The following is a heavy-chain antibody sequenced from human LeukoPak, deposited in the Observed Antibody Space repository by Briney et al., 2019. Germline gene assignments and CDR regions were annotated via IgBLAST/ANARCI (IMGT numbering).Heavy chain of an antibody. V-gene: IGHV3-30*18. CDR2: ISYDGSNK. CDR1: GFTFSSYG. CDR3: AKDRSPATVVTEYFDY. J-gene: IGHJ4*02. Sequence: GRSLRLSCAASGFTFSSYGMHWVRQAPGKGLEWVAVISYDGSNKYYADSVKGRFTISRDSAKDSLFLQMNSLRAEDTAVYYCAKDRSPATVVTEYFDYWGQGTLVTVSS. D-gene: IGHD4-23*01.